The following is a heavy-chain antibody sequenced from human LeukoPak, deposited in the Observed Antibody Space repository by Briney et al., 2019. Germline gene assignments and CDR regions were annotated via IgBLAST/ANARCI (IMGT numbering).Heavy chain of an antibody. CDR3: ARDPHPV. Sequence: GGSLRLSCAASGFTFSSYAMHWVRQAPGKGLEWVAVISYDGSNKYYADSVKGRFTISRDNSKNTLYLQMNSLRAEDTAVYYCARDPHPVWGQGTLVTVSS. J-gene: IGHJ4*02. V-gene: IGHV3-30-3*01. CDR1: GFTFSSYA. CDR2: ISYDGSNK.